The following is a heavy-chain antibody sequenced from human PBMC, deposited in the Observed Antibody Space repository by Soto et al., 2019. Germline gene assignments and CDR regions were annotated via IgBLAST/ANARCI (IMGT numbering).Heavy chain of an antibody. Sequence: PGGSLRLSCAASGFTFNSYVMTWVRQAPGEGLEWVSSISRSGRGSAYYADSVKGRFTISRDNSENTLFLQMNNLRDEDTALYYCARGRYLDSSHYWVANLPFDHWGLGTLVTVSS. D-gene: IGHD3-22*01. CDR3: ARGRYLDSSHYWVANLPFDH. J-gene: IGHJ4*02. V-gene: IGHV3-23*01. CDR2: ISRSGRGSA. CDR1: GFTFNSYV.